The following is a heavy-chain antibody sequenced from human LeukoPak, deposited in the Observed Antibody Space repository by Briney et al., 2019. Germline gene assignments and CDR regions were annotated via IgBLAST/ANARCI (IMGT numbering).Heavy chain of an antibody. CDR3: ARDSVGDLLDY. Sequence: GGSLRLSCEGSGFPFSSYEMNWLRQAPGKGLEWVSHIDSGGITIYYADSAKGRFTISRDNAKNSIYLQMDSLRVEGTAIYYCARDSVGDLLDYWGQGTPVTVSS. CDR1: GFPFSSYE. V-gene: IGHV3-48*03. D-gene: IGHD4-17*01. CDR2: IDSGGITI. J-gene: IGHJ4*02.